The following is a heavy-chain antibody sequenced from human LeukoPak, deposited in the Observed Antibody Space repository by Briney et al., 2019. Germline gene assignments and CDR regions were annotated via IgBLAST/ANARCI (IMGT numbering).Heavy chain of an antibody. CDR1: GGSISSGGYY. CDR3: ARTVYSSSWYYFDY. J-gene: IGHJ4*02. CDR2: IYYSGST. Sequence: SQTLSLTCTVSGGSISSGGYYWSWIRQHPGKGLEWIGYIYYSGSTYYNPSLKSRATISVDTSKNQFSLRLSSVTAADTAVYYCARTVYSSSWYYFDYWGQGTLVTVSS. D-gene: IGHD6-13*01. V-gene: IGHV4-31*03.